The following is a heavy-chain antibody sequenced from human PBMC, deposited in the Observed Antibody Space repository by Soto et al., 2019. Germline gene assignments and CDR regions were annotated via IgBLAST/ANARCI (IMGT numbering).Heavy chain of an antibody. CDR1: GYPVTAYY. CDR3: ARGGGVGVAGSAAFDM. D-gene: IGHD3-3*01. J-gene: IGHJ3*02. Sequence: QLHLVQSGAVVKKPGASVTVSCSASGYPVTAYYMHWVRQAPGRGLEWMGGINPATGAAKYTQTFQGRVTLPRDTSTSTVFMELGGLTSEDTDVFYWARGGGVGVAGSAAFDMWGQGTLVTVSS. V-gene: IGHV1-2*02. CDR2: INPATGAA.